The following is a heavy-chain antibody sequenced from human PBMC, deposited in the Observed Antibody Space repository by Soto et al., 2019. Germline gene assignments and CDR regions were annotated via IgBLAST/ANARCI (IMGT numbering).Heavy chain of an antibody. Sequence: EVQLVESGGGLVQPGGYLRLSCAASGFTLSDDYMDWVRQAPGKGLEWVGRSRNKGNSYTTEYASCVKGRFTISRDDSKNSLYLKMNSLGTEDTAVYYCTRWLSGWGDWGQGTIVPVSS. J-gene: IGHJ4*02. CDR3: TRWLSGWGD. V-gene: IGHV3-72*01. CDR1: GFTLSDDY. D-gene: IGHD3-16*01. CDR2: SRNKGNSYTT.